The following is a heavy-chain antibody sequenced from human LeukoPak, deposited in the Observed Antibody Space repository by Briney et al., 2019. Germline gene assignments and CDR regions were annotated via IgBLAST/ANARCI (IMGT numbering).Heavy chain of an antibody. CDR3: AKWGDYDVLTGYYVSDY. J-gene: IGHJ4*02. D-gene: IGHD3-9*01. CDR2: ITGGGSGI. V-gene: IGHV3-23*01. Sequence: GGSLRLSCAAYGFTFSNYDMSWDRQAPGKGLEWVSAITGGGSGIYYADSMKSRFTISRDNSKNTLYLQINSLRAEDTAVYYCAKWGDYDVLTGYYVSDYWGQGTLVTVSS. CDR1: GFTFSNYD.